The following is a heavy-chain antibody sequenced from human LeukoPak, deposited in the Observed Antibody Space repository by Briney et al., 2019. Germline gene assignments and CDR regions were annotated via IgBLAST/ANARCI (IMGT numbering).Heavy chain of an antibody. CDR1: GFTFSDSH. CDR2: IQQDGNEK. V-gene: IGHV3-7*01. J-gene: IGHJ4*02. D-gene: IGHD2-15*01. CDR3: ARGWSVPGY. Sequence: GGSLRLSCAASGFTFSDSHMGWVRQAPGKGLEWVASIQQDGNEKYFVDSVKGRFTISRDNAKNSLYLQMNSLRAEDTAVYYCARGWSVPGYWGQGTLVTVSS.